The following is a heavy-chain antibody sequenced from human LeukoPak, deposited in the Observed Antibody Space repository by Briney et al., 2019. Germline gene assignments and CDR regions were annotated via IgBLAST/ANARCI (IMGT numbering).Heavy chain of an antibody. CDR2: ISGSGGST. D-gene: IGHD5-18*01. J-gene: IGHJ4*02. CDR1: GFTFSSYA. Sequence: GGSLRLSCAASGFTFSSYAMSWVRQAPGKGLEWVSAISGSGGSTYYADSVKGRFTISRDNPKNTLYLQMNSLRAEDTAVYYCAKDQGSYSYGFPSDYWGQGTLVTVSS. V-gene: IGHV3-23*01. CDR3: AKDQGSYSYGFPSDY.